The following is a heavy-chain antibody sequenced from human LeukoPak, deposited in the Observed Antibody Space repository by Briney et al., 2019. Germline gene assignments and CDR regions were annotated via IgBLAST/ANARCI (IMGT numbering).Heavy chain of an antibody. Sequence: VASVKVSCRASGYTFTGFNMHWVRQAPGQGLEWMGLINPNSGGTNYAQKFQGRVTMTRDTSITTAYMELSGLTSDDTAVYYCAREGRLSYWGQGSLVTVSS. D-gene: IGHD2-21*02. CDR3: AREGRLSY. CDR1: GYTFTGFN. J-gene: IGHJ4*02. V-gene: IGHV1-2*02. CDR2: INPNSGGT.